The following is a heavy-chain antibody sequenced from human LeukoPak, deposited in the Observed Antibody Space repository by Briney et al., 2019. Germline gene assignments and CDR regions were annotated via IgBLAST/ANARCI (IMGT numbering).Heavy chain of an antibody. CDR2: IKEDGSVM. D-gene: IGHD6-19*01. J-gene: IGHJ4*02. CDR3: ARDLWGSYSTGSSLDY. V-gene: IGHV3-7*01. CDR1: GFPFTNYW. Sequence: PGGSLRLSCAVSGFPFTNYWMSWVRQAPGKGLEWVANIKEDGSVMYYVDSLKGRFTISRDSAQNSLYLQMNSLRVEDTAVYFCARDLWGSYSTGSSLDYWGQGALVTVSS.